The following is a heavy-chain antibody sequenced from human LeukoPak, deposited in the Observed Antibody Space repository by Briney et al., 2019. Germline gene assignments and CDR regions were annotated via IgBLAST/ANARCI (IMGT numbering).Heavy chain of an antibody. V-gene: IGHV4-34*08. CDR1: GGTFSGYY. D-gene: IGHD5-12*01. Sequence: RPSETLSLTCAAYGGTFSGYYWSWIRQPPGKGLEWIGEISHSGSTNYNPSLKSRVTISVDTSKNQFSLKLSSVTAADPAVSYCAAQYSGYVGLDYRGQGTLVTVSS. J-gene: IGHJ4*02. CDR2: ISHSGST. CDR3: AAQYSGYVGLDY.